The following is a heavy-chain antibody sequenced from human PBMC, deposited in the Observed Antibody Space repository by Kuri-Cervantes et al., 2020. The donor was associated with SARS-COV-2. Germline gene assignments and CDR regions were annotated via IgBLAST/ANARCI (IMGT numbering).Heavy chain of an antibody. V-gene: IGHV5-51*01. CDR1: GYSFTSYW. D-gene: IGHD2-2*02. CDR2: IYPGDSDT. J-gene: IGHJ4*02. CDR3: ARQSADCSSTSCYIDY. Sequence: GGSLRLSCKGSGYSFTSYWVGWVRQVPGKGLEWMGIIYPGDSDTRYSPSFQGQVTISADKSISTAYLQWSSLKASDTAMYYCARQSADCSSTSCYIDYWGQGTPVTVSS.